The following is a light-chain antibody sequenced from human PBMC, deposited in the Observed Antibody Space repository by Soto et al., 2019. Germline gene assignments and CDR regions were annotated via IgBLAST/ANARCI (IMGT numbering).Light chain of an antibody. Sequence: QSVLTQPASVFGSPGQSITISCTGTSSDVGDYNYVPWFQQHPGKAPKLMIYDVSSRPSGISNRFSGSKSGNTASLTISGLQAEDEADYYCSSYASSSSLDVFGSGTKVTVL. CDR2: DVS. CDR1: SSDVGDYNY. CDR3: SSYASSSSLDV. J-gene: IGLJ1*01. V-gene: IGLV2-14*03.